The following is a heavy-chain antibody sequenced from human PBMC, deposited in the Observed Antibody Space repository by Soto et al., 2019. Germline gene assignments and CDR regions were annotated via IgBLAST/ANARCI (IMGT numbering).Heavy chain of an antibody. CDR3: ASHPLNWSDADS. CDR1: GGSFSGYY. Sequence: SETLSLTCAVYGGSFSGYYWSWIRQPPGKGLEWIGEINHSGSTNYNPSLKSRVTISVDTSKNQFSLKLSSVTAADTAVYYCASHPLNWSDADSWGQGVLVTVSS. D-gene: IGHD1-1*01. J-gene: IGHJ4*02. CDR2: INHSGST. V-gene: IGHV4-34*01.